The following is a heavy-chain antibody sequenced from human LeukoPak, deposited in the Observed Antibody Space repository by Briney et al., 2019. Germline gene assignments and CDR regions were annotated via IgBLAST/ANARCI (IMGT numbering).Heavy chain of an antibody. D-gene: IGHD4-23*01. CDR2: IIPILGIA. CDR3: ARGGGYGGNSVPFDY. J-gene: IGHJ4*02. V-gene: IGHV1-69*04. Sequence: SVKVSCKASGGTFSSYAISWVRQAPGQGLGWMGRIIPILGIANYAQKFQGRVTITADKSTSTAYMELSSLRSEDTAVYYCARGGGYGGNSVPFDYWGQGTLVTVSS. CDR1: GGTFSSYA.